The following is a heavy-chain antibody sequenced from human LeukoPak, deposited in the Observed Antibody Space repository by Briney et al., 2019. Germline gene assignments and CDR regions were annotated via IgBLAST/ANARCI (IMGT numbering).Heavy chain of an antibody. V-gene: IGHV3-21*01. Sequence: GGSLRLSCAASGFAFSSYSMNWVRQAPGKGLEWVSSISSSSSYIYYADSVKVRFTISRDNAKNSLYLHMNSLRAEDTAVYYCARDVPPDYWGQGTLVTVSS. D-gene: IGHD2-2*01. J-gene: IGHJ4*02. CDR2: ISSSSSYI. CDR3: ARDVPPDY. CDR1: GFAFSSYS.